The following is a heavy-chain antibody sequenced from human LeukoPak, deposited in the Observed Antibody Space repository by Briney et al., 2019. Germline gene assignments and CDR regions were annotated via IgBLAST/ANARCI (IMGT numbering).Heavy chain of an antibody. Sequence: ASVKVSCTASGYTFTGYYMHWVRQAPGQGLEWMGWINPNSGGTNYAQKFQGRVTMTRDTSISTAYMELSRLRSDDTAVYYCARAGIVGATQGYWGQGTLVTVSS. CDR1: GYTFTGYY. V-gene: IGHV1-2*02. J-gene: IGHJ4*02. CDR2: INPNSGGT. D-gene: IGHD1-26*01. CDR3: ARAGIVGATQGY.